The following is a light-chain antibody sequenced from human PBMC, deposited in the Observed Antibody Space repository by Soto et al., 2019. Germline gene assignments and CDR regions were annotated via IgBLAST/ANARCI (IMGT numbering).Light chain of an antibody. V-gene: IGLV2-14*01. CDR2: DVS. Sequence: QSVLSQPASVSGSPGQSITISCTGTSSDVGDYKYVSWYQQHPGKAPKLMIYDVSNRPSGVSNRFSGSKSGNTPSLTISGLQAEDEADYYCSSYTSSSTLNVVFGGGTKLTVL. J-gene: IGLJ2*01. CDR3: SSYTSSSTLNVV. CDR1: SSDVGDYKY.